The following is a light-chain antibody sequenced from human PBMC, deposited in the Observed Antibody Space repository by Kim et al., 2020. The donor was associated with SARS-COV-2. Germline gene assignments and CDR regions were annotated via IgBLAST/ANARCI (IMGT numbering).Light chain of an antibody. Sequence: QTVVTQEPSFSVSPGGTVTLTCGLSSGSVSTSYYPSWFQQTPGQAPRTLIYSTNTRSSGVLDRFSGSILGNKAALTITGAQADDESDYYCVLYMGSGIWVFGGGTQLTVL. CDR3: VLYMGSGIWV. CDR1: SGSVSTSYY. V-gene: IGLV8-61*01. J-gene: IGLJ3*02. CDR2: STN.